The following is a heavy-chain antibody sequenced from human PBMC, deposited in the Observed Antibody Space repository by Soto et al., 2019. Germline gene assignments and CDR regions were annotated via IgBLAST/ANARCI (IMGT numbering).Heavy chain of an antibody. CDR3: ARAQNLEMATP. D-gene: IGHD5-12*01. CDR2: INGGNGNT. V-gene: IGHV1-3*01. CDR1: GYTFTGYA. Sequence: QVQLVQSGAEVKKPGASVKVSCKASGYTFTGYAILWVRQAPGQRLEWMGWINGGNGNTKYSQKFPGRVTITRDTSASTAYMELSSLRSEDTAVYYCARAQNLEMATPWGQGTLVTVSS. J-gene: IGHJ4*02.